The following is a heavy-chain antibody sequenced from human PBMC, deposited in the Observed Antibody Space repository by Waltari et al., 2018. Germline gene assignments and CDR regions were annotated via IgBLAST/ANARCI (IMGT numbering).Heavy chain of an antibody. J-gene: IGHJ5*02. D-gene: IGHD1-26*01. CDR1: GFSFSLYW. V-gene: IGHV3-7*01. CDR3: ARGGAS. CDR2: IKQDGTEK. Sequence: EVQLVESGGGLVQPGGSLRLSCAASGFSFSLYWMNWVRQAPGKGVEGVANIKQDGTEKYYVDSVRGRFTISRDNAKNSVYLQMNSLRDEDTAVYYCARGGASWGQGTLVTVSS.